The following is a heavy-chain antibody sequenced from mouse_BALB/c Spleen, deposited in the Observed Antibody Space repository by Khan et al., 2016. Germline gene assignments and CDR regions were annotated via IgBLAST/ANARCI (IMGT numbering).Heavy chain of an antibody. CDR3: ARDMEGYDEAMDC. CDR1: GFTFTDYY. J-gene: IGHJ4*01. Sequence: EVELVESGGGLVQPGGSLRLSCATSGFTFTDYYMSWVRQPPGKALEWLGFIRNKANGYTPEYSASVKGRFTISRDNSQTILYLQMNTLSAADSATYYCARDMEGYDEAMDCWGQGTSVTVYS. CDR2: IRNKANGYTP. V-gene: IGHV7-3*02. D-gene: IGHD2-2*01.